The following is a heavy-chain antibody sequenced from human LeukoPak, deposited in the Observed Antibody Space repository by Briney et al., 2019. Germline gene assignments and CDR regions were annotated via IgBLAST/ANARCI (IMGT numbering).Heavy chain of an antibody. J-gene: IGHJ4*02. CDR1: GYTFTGYY. CDR3: ARDYTFDY. Sequence: ASVKVSCKASGYTFTGYYVHWVRQAPGQGLEWMGWINPNSGDTDYAQKFQGRVTMTRDTSISTAYMELSRLTSDDTAVYYCARDYTFDYWGQGTLATVSS. V-gene: IGHV1-2*02. CDR2: INPNSGDT.